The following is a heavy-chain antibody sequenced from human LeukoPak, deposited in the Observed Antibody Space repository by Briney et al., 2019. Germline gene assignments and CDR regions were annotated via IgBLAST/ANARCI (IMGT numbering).Heavy chain of an antibody. V-gene: IGHV3-23*01. CDR1: GFTFSSYA. Sequence: GGSLRLXCAASGFTFSSYAMSWVRRAPGKGLEWVSAISGNGGSTYYADSVKGRFTISRDNSKHTLYLQMNSLRAEDTAVYYCAKGRGYIVVVTGDYFDYWGQGTLVTVSS. D-gene: IGHD2-21*02. CDR3: AKGRGYIVVVTGDYFDY. CDR2: ISGNGGST. J-gene: IGHJ4*02.